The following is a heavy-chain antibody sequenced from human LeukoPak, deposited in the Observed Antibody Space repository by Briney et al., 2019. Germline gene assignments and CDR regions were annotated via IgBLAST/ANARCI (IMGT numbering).Heavy chain of an antibody. CDR1: GFTFDDYG. J-gene: IGHJ3*02. Sequence: GGSLRLSCAASGFTFDDYGMSWVRQAPGKGLEWVSGINWNGGSTGYADSVKGPFTISRDNAKNSLYLQMNGLRAEDTALYYCARVRRDGYYDSSGYHQDAFDIWGQGTMVTVSS. CDR2: INWNGGST. D-gene: IGHD3-22*01. V-gene: IGHV3-20*04. CDR3: ARVRRDGYYDSSGYHQDAFDI.